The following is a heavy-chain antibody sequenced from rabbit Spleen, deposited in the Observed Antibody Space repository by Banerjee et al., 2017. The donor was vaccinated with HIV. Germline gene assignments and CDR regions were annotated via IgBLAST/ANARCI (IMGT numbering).Heavy chain of an antibody. Sequence: QQQLKESGGGLVQPGGSLKLSCKASGFTLSSYYMNWVRQAPGKGLEWIACIDIGSRDFTFYASWAKGRFTISKTSSTTVTLQMTSLTVADTATYFCARDTGSSFSTYGMDLWGQGTLVTVS. V-gene: IGHV1S45*01. CDR1: GFTLSSYYM. CDR2: IDIGSRDFT. D-gene: IGHD8-1*01. CDR3: ARDTGSSFSTYGMDL. J-gene: IGHJ6*01.